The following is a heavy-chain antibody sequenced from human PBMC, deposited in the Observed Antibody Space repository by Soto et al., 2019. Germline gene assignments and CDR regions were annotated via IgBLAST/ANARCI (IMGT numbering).Heavy chain of an antibody. V-gene: IGHV4-30-4*01. Sequence: SETLSLTCTVSGGSISSGDYYWSWIRQPPGKGLEWIGYIYYSGSTYYNPSLKSRVTISVDTSKNQFSLKLSSVTAADTAVYYCARGGDDCGGDCSPHWFDPWGQGTLVTVS. CDR3: ARGGDDCGGDCSPHWFDP. CDR1: GGSISSGDYY. J-gene: IGHJ5*02. D-gene: IGHD2-21*02. CDR2: IYYSGST.